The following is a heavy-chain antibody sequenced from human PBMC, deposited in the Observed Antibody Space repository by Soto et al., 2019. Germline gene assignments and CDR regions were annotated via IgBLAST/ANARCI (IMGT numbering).Heavy chain of an antibody. V-gene: IGHV4-61*01. CDR3: ARSGGGSGWF. J-gene: IGHJ4*02. Sequence: SESLSLTCTVYGDSVNSGYYCRSWIRQPPGKGLEWIAYVCFSGSTTKYNPSLKSRVTISRDMSKNEFSLKVTSVTAADTAVYYCARSGGGSGWFGGQGTLVTVSS. CDR1: GDSVNSGYYC. CDR2: VCFSGSTT. D-gene: IGHD6-19*01.